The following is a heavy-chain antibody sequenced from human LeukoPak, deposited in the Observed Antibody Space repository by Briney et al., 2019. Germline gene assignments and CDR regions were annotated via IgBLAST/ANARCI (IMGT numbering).Heavy chain of an antibody. J-gene: IGHJ3*02. D-gene: IGHD3-3*01. V-gene: IGHV3-23*01. Sequence: GGSLRLSCAASGFTFSNSALSWVRQAPGKGLEWVSDISGSGGSTYYADSVKGRFTISRDNSKNTLYLQMNSLRAEDTAVYYCARQKNTIFGVVTAQDDAFDIWGQGTMVTVSS. CDR1: GFTFSNSA. CDR2: ISGSGGST. CDR3: ARQKNTIFGVVTAQDDAFDI.